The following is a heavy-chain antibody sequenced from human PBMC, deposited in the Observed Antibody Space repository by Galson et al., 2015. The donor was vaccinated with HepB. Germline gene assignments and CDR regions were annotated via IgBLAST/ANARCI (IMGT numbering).Heavy chain of an antibody. J-gene: IGHJ6*02. CDR3: AKDAEVGATPHDYYYYGMDV. CDR1: GFTFSSYA. CDR2: ISGSGGST. V-gene: IGHV3-23*01. Sequence: SLRLSCAASGFTFSSYAMSWVRQAPGKGLEWVSAISGSGGSTYYADSVKGRFTISRDNSKNTLYLQMNSLRAEDTAVYYCAKDAEVGATPHDYYYYGMDVWGQGTTVTVPS. D-gene: IGHD1-26*01.